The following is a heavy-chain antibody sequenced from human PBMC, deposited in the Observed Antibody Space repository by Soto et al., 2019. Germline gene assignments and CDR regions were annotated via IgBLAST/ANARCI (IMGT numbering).Heavy chain of an antibody. CDR1: GFIFDTFD. Sequence: EVQLLGSGGGLVQPGGSLRLSGAASGFIFDTFDMSWVRQAPGKGLEWVSAIIGHNCRTYYADSVTGRFNISQDNSTKTLYLQMNSLRVEDTAIYYCTKGAWLDDFCGQGVLVTVSS. CDR3: TKGAWLDDF. CDR2: IIGHNCRT. D-gene: IGHD6-19*01. V-gene: IGHV3-23*01. J-gene: IGHJ4*02.